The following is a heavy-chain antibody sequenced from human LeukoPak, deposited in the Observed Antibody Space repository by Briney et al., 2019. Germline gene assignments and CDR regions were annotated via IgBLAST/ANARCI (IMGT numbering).Heavy chain of an antibody. CDR3: ARDGYNPALYYMDV. J-gene: IGHJ6*03. Sequence: GGSLRLSCAASRFTFSSYSMNWVRQAPGKGLVWVSRINSDGINTSYADSVKGRFTVSRDNSKNTLYLQMNSLRAEDTAVYYCARDGYNPALYYMDVWGKGTTVTVSS. D-gene: IGHD5-24*01. CDR2: INSDGINT. V-gene: IGHV3-74*01. CDR1: RFTFSSYS.